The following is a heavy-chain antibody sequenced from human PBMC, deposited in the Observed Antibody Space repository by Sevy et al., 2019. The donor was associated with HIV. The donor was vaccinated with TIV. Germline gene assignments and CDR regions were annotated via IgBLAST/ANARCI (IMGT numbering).Heavy chain of an antibody. CDR2: ISGSGFST. D-gene: IGHD4-17*01. Sequence: GGSLRLSCAASGFILSRTGMIWVRQAPGKGLEWVSGISGSGFSTNYAYSVKGRFTISRDNSKNTLYLQMNSLRGEDTAVYYCAKDPDDTYDYGEHSDYWGQGTLVTVSS. V-gene: IGHV3-23*01. CDR3: AKDPDDTYDYGEHSDY. CDR1: GFILSRTG. J-gene: IGHJ4*02.